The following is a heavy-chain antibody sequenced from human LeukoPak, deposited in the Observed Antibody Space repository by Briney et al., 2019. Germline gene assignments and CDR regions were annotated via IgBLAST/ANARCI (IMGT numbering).Heavy chain of an antibody. CDR1: GYTFTDYY. CDR2: VDPEDGET. V-gene: IGHV1-69-2*01. J-gene: IGHJ4*02. D-gene: IGHD1-7*01. Sequence: ASVKVSCKVSGYTFTDYYMHWVQQAPGKGLEWVGLVDPEDGETIYAEKFQGRVTITADTSTDTAYMELSSLRSEDTAVYYCSTGDNWNSNYYFDYWGQGTLVTVSS. CDR3: STGDNWNSNYYFDY.